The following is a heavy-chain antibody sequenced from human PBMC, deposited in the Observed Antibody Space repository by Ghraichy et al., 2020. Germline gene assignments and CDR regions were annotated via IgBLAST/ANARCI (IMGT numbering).Heavy chain of an antibody. J-gene: IGHJ6*02. V-gene: IGHV4-39*01. CDR2: IYYSGST. Sequence: SQTLSLTCTVSGGSISSSSYYWGWIRQPPGKGLEWIGSIYYSGSTYYNPSLKSRVTISVDTSKNQFSLKLSSATAADTAVYYCARPYPGMDVWGQGTTVTVSS. CDR3: ARPYPGMDV. CDR1: GGSISSSSYY.